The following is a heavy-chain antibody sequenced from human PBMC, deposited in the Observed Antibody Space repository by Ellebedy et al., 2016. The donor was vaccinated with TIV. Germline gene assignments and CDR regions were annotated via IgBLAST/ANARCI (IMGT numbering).Heavy chain of an antibody. CDR2: VSAYNGNT. Sequence: AASVKVSCKASGYTFTNYGISWVRQAPGQGLEWMGWVSAYNGNTNYAQKVQGRVTMPTDTSTTTAYMELRSLRSDDTAVYYCARDRDYGDYVFDYWGQGTLVTVSS. CDR1: GYTFTNYG. V-gene: IGHV1-18*04. D-gene: IGHD4-17*01. J-gene: IGHJ4*02. CDR3: ARDRDYGDYVFDY.